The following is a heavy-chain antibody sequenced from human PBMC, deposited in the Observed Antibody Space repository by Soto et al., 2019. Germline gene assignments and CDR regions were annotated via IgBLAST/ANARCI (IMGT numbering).Heavy chain of an antibody. CDR1: GFTFGNYW. CDR3: ARITLGATLYDH. V-gene: IGHV3-7*03. D-gene: IGHD1-26*01. J-gene: IGHJ4*02. Sequence: EVQLVDSGGGLVQPGGSLRLSCAASGFTFGNYWMTWVRQAPGMGLEWVANIKPDGSEKVYVDSVKGRFTISRDNAKSSLYLQMNSLIVDDTAIYYCARITLGATLYDHWGLGTLVTVSS. CDR2: IKPDGSEK.